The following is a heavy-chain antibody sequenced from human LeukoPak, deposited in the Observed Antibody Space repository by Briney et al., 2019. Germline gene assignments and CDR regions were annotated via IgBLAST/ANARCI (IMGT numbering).Heavy chain of an antibody. J-gene: IGHJ4*02. Sequence: ASVKVSCKASGNTISIYNIHWGRQARGHRLEGMGIINPSCGTSCAQKLQCRITMTRDTSTRTVYMALSSLRSKDTAVYYCARERVAGTGIAYCGQGTLVTVYS. V-gene: IGHV1-46*01. CDR3: ARERVAGTGIAY. D-gene: IGHD6-13*01. CDR1: GNTISIYN. CDR2: INPSCGT.